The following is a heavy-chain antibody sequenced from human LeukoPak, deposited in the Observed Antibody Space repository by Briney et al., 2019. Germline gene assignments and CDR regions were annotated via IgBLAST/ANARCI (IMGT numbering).Heavy chain of an antibody. J-gene: IGHJ2*01. Sequence: ASETLSLTCTVSGGSISSSSYYWGWIRQPPGKGLEWIGSIYYSGSTYYNPSLKSRVTISVDTSKNQFSLKLSSVTAADTAVYYCARAPMDYDSSGYYYDNRYFDLWGRGTLVTVSS. V-gene: IGHV4-39*07. CDR3: ARAPMDYDSSGYYYDNRYFDL. CDR2: IYYSGST. D-gene: IGHD3-22*01. CDR1: GGSISSSSYY.